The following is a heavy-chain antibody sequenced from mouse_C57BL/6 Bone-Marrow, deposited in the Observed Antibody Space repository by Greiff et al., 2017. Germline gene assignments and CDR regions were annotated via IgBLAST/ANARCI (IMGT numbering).Heavy chain of an antibody. CDR1: GFNIKDDY. CDR3: TTYGSSLWYFDV. Sequence: VQLQQSGAELVRPGASVKLSCTASGFNIKDDYMHWVKQRPEQGLEWIGWIDPENGDTAYASKFQGKATITAATSSNTAYLQLSSLTSEDTAVYYCTTYGSSLWYFDVWGTGTTVTVSS. J-gene: IGHJ1*03. CDR2: IDPENGDT. V-gene: IGHV14-4*01. D-gene: IGHD1-1*01.